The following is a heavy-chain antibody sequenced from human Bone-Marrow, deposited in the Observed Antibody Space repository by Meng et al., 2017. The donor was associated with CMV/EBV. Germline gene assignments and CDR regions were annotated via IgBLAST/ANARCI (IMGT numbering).Heavy chain of an antibody. J-gene: IGHJ4*02. CDR3: ASTYCSTTSCYQGAGDD. CDR2: LSPYTGDT. CDR1: GYTFASYD. Sequence: ASVKVSCKASGYTFASYDINWVRQAPGQGLEWMGWLSPYTGDTGYAQKFQGRVTLTKNISISTAYMELSSLRSEDTAVYFCASTYCSTTSCYQGAGDDWGQGTLVTVSS. D-gene: IGHD2-2*01. V-gene: IGHV1-8*01.